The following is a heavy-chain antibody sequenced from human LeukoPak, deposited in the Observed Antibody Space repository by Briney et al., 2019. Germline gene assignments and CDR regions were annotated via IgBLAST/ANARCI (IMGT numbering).Heavy chain of an antibody. CDR2: IKQDGSET. D-gene: IGHD4-11*01. J-gene: IGHJ6*02. V-gene: IGHV3-7*01. CDR1: GFTFSTYW. CDR3: ARASSSKNVQNVDV. Sequence: GGSLRLSCAASGFTFSTYWVIWVRQTPGKGLEWVASIKQDGSETHYVDSVKGRFTISRDNTKNSLYLQMNSLRAEDTAVYYCARASSSKNVQNVDVWGQGTTVTVSS.